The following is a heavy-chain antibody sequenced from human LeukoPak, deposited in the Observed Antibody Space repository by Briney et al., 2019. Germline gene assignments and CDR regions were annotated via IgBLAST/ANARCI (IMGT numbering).Heavy chain of an antibody. D-gene: IGHD6-6*01. CDR2: IYYSGST. CDR1: GGPLNSYY. J-gene: IGHJ4*02. V-gene: IGHV4-59*01. Sequence: SETLSLTCTVSGGPLNSYYWRWLRQPPGKGLEWIVYIYYSGSTNYNPSLKSRVTISVDTSKNQFSLKLSSVTAADTAVYYRASRRQSGDFDYWGQGTLVTVSS. CDR3: ASRRQSGDFDY.